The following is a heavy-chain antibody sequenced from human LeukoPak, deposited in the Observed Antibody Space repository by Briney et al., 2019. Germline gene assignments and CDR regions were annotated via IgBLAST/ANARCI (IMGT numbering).Heavy chain of an antibody. V-gene: IGHV3-48*03. D-gene: IGHD3-10*01. Sequence: GGSLRLSCAASGFTLSNYGMNWVRQAPGKGLEWISYISSSGRTIYYADSVKGRFTISRDNAKNSLSLQMNGLRVEDTALYYCAREEHYYDAFDMWGQGTMVTVSS. CDR2: ISSSGRTI. J-gene: IGHJ3*02. CDR1: GFTLSNYG. CDR3: AREEHYYDAFDM.